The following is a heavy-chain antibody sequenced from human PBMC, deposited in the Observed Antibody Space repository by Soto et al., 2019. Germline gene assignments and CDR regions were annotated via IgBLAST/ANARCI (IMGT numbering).Heavy chain of an antibody. CDR1: GDSISSADYY. Sequence: SETLSLTCTVSGDSISSADYYWSWIRQTPGKGLEWIGHIFYSGTTYYNPSLKSRLTISVDTSKNHFSLRLTSVTAADTAVYYCARDLWVEPELYYYGMAVWGQGTMVTAS. CDR2: IFYSGTT. J-gene: IGHJ6*02. D-gene: IGHD1-1*01. CDR3: ARDLWVEPELYYYGMAV. V-gene: IGHV4-30-4*01.